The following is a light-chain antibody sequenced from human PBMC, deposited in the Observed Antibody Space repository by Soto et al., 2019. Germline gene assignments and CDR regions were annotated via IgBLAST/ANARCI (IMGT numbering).Light chain of an antibody. V-gene: IGKV3D-20*01. J-gene: IGKJ5*01. CDR1: QSVSSSY. Sequence: EIVLTQSPATLSLSPGERATLSCGASQSVSSSYLAWYQQDHGLAPSLLIYAASSRATGIPDRFSGSGSGTDFTLTISRLEPEDFAVYYCQKYGSSPTFGQGTRLEIK. CDR3: QKYGSSPT. CDR2: AAS.